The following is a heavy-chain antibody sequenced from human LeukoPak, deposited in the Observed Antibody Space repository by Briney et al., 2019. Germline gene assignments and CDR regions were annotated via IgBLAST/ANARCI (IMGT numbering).Heavy chain of an antibody. CDR3: ARVAVKRVVGAGGPAFDI. Sequence: GGSLRLSCAASGFTFSSYSMNWVRQAPGKGLEWVSSISSSSSYIYYADSVKGRFTISRDNAKNSLYLQMNSLRAEDTAVYYCARVAVKRVVGAGGPAFDIWGQGTMVTVSS. D-gene: IGHD1-26*01. CDR2: ISSSSSYI. CDR1: GFTFSSYS. V-gene: IGHV3-21*01. J-gene: IGHJ3*02.